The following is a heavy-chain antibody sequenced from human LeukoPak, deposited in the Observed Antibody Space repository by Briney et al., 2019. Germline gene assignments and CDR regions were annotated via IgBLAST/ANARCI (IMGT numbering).Heavy chain of an antibody. CDR2: IRYDGSNK. CDR3: AKAYTIFGVVIFQYHYMDV. J-gene: IGHJ6*03. Sequence: GGSLRLSCAASGFTFSSYSMNWVRQASGKGLEWVAFIRYDGSNKYYADSVKGRFTISRDNSKNTLYLQMGSLRGEDTAVYYCAKAYTIFGVVIFQYHYMDVWGKGTTVTVSS. V-gene: IGHV3-30*02. CDR1: GFTFSSYS. D-gene: IGHD3-3*01.